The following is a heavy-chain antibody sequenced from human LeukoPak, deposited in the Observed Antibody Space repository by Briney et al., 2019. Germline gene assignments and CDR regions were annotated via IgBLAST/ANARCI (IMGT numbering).Heavy chain of an antibody. CDR2: IYTSGST. D-gene: IGHD2-15*01. CDR3: ARDSPRYCSGGSCYSYMSAFDI. J-gene: IGHJ3*02. V-gene: IGHV4-4*07. Sequence: PSETLSLTCTVSSGSISSYYWSWIRQPAGKGLEWIGRIYTSGSTNYNPSLKSRVTMSVDTSKNQFSLKLSSVTAADTAVYYCARDSPRYCSGGSCYSYMSAFDIWGQGTMVTVSS. CDR1: SGSISSYY.